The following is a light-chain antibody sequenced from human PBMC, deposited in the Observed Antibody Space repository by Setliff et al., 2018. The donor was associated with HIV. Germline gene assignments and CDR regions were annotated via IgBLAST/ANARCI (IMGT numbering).Light chain of an antibody. Sequence: EIVLTQSPGTLSLSPGERATLSCRASQSVSSNFLAWYQQKPGLAPRLVIYDASSRATGIPDRFSGGGSGTDFTLTISRLEPEDFAVYYCQQYVSSPLTFGGGTKVDIK. V-gene: IGKV3D-20*01. CDR2: DAS. CDR1: QSVSSNF. CDR3: QQYVSSPLT. J-gene: IGKJ4*01.